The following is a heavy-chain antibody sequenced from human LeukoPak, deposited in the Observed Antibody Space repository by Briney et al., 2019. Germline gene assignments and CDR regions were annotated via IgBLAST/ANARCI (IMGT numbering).Heavy chain of an antibody. CDR2: ISAYSGNT. CDR3: ARVRVEYSSSSGAFDI. CDR1: GYTFTSYG. J-gene: IGHJ3*02. D-gene: IGHD6-6*01. V-gene: IGHV1-18*01. Sequence: ASVKVSCKASGYTFTSYGISWVRQTPGQGLEWMGWISAYSGNTNYAQKLQGRVTMTTDTSTSTAYMELRSLRSDDTAVYYCARVRVEYSSSSGAFDIWGQGTMVTVSS.